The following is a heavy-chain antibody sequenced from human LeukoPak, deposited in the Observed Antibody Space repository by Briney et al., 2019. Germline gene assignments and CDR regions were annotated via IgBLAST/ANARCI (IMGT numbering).Heavy chain of an antibody. Sequence: PSETLSLTCTVSGGSISSYYWSWIRQPPGKGLEWIGYIYYSGSTNYNPSLKSRVTISVDTSKNQFSLKLSSVTAADTAVYYCARGRPRRDYYDSSGYPLPFVYWGQGTLVTVSS. CDR3: ARGRPRRDYYDSSGYPLPFVY. J-gene: IGHJ4*02. V-gene: IGHV4-59*01. CDR1: GGSISSYY. CDR2: IYYSGST. D-gene: IGHD3-22*01.